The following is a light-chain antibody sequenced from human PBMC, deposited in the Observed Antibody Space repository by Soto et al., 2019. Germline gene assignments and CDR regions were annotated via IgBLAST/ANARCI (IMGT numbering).Light chain of an antibody. CDR3: EQSYSVPLT. Sequence: DIQMTQSPSSLSISVGDRVTITCRSSHDIGNHLNWYQQKPGKAPQLLLYSAFTFQNWVPSRFSGRGSGTAFTLSITSLQPEDSATYFCEQSYSVPLTFGGGTKVEV. V-gene: IGKV1-39*01. CDR1: HDIGNH. CDR2: SAF. J-gene: IGKJ4*01.